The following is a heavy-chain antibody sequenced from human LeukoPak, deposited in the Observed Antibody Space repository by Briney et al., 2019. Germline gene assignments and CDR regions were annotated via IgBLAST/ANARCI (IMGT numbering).Heavy chain of an antibody. D-gene: IGHD4/OR15-4a*01. V-gene: IGHV1-2*06. J-gene: IGHJ6*02. Sequence: ASVKVSCKASGYTFTGYYMHWVRQAPGQGLEWMGRINPNSGGTNYAQKFQGRVTMTRDTSISTAYMELSRLRSDDTAVYYCARGGVLGYCYYGMDVWGQGTTVTVSS. CDR3: ARGGVLGYCYYGMDV. CDR1: GYTFTGYY. CDR2: INPNSGGT.